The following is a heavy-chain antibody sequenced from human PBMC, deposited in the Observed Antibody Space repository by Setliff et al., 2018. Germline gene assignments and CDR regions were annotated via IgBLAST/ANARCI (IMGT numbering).Heavy chain of an antibody. V-gene: IGHV4-34*01. Sequence: SETLSLTCAVYGGSFSTYYWIWIRQPPGKGLEWIGEINHSGSTNYNPSLKSRVTISVDTSKNQFSLKLSSVTAADTAVYYCARTDLRYQPDYWGQGTLVTVSS. J-gene: IGHJ4*02. D-gene: IGHD2-2*01. CDR3: ARTDLRYQPDY. CDR2: INHSGST. CDR1: GGSFSTYY.